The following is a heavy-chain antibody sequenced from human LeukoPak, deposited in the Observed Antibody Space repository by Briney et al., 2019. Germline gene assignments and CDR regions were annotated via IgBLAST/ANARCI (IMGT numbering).Heavy chain of an antibody. CDR2: IYYSGST. V-gene: IGHV4-59*01. CDR1: GGSISSYY. Sequence: ETLSLTCTVSGGSISSYYWSWIRQPPGKGLEWIGYIYYSGSTNYNPSLKSRVTISVDTSKNQFSLKLSSVTAADTAVYYCTRGLMMAVAGRGEFHYWGQGTLVTVSS. J-gene: IGHJ4*02. D-gene: IGHD6-13*01. CDR3: TRGLMMAVAGRGEFHY.